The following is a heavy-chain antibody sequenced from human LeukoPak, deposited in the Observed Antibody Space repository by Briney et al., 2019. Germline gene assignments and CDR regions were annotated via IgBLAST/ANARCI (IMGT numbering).Heavy chain of an antibody. Sequence: GGSLRLSCAASGFTFSSYWMHWVRQAPGKGLVWVSRINSDGSSTSYADSVKGRFTISRDNAKNTLYLQMNSPRAEDTAVYYCAREGRYCSGGSCSYRGYYYYGMDVWGKGTTVTVSS. V-gene: IGHV3-74*01. CDR3: AREGRYCSGGSCSYRGYYYYGMDV. CDR2: INSDGSST. D-gene: IGHD2-15*01. J-gene: IGHJ6*04. CDR1: GFTFSSYW.